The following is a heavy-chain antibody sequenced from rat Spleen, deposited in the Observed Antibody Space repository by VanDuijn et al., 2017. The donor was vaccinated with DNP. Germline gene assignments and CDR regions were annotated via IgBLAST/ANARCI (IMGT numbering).Heavy chain of an antibody. CDR1: GFTFSDYY. CDR2: ITYDGGTT. D-gene: IGHD1-1*01. J-gene: IGHJ2*01. Sequence: EVQLVESGGGLVQPGRSLKLSCAASGFTFSDYYLAWVRQTPTKGLEWVSSITYDGGTTYYRDSVKGRFTISRDNAKSSLFLQMDSLRSEDTATYYCATDRDYSGGYFDYWGQGVMVTVSS. CDR3: ATDRDYSGGYFDY. V-gene: IGHV5-20*01.